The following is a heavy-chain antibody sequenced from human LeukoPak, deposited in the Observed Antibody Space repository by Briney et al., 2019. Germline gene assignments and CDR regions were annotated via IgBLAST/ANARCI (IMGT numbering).Heavy chain of an antibody. D-gene: IGHD3-22*01. V-gene: IGHV3-23*01. CDR1: GFIFSSYA. CDR2: ISGSGGST. CDR3: AKATYYYDSSGYWRYFDP. J-gene: IGHJ5*02. Sequence: AGGSLRLSCAASGFIFSSYAMSWVRQAPGKGLEWVSAISGSGGSTYYADSVKGRFTISRDNSKNTLYLQMNSLRAEDTAVYYCAKATYYYDSSGYWRYFDPWGQGTLVTVSS.